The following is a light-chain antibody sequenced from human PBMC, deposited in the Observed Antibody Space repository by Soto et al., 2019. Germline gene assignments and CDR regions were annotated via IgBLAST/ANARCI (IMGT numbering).Light chain of an antibody. V-gene: IGKV3-15*01. CDR3: QQYSDWPPTYT. Sequence: ELVMTQSPATLSVTPGERATLSCRASQRVSTNLAWYQQKPGQAPRLLIYGASTRATGIPGRFSGSGAETEFTLTISNLQSEDFAVYYCQQYSDWPPTYTFGQGTKLEIK. J-gene: IGKJ2*01. CDR2: GAS. CDR1: QRVSTN.